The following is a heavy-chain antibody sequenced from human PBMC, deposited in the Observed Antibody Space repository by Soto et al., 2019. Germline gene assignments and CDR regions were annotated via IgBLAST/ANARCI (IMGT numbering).Heavy chain of an antibody. D-gene: IGHD6-13*01. CDR1: RFTFSSYA. CDR2: ISGSGGST. V-gene: IGHV3-23*01. Sequence: GGSLRLSCAASRFTFSSYAMSWVRQAPGKGLEWVSAISGSGGSTYYADSVKGRFTISRDNSKNTLYRQMNSLRAEDTAVYYCAKVPIDKTGYSSSWYRYYFDYWGQGTLVTVSS. J-gene: IGHJ4*02. CDR3: AKVPIDKTGYSSSWYRYYFDY.